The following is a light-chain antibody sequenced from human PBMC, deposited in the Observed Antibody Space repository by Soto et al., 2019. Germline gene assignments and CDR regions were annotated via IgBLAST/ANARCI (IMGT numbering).Light chain of an antibody. CDR3: QQVLRPPLT. CDR1: QSVDNY. CDR2: AAS. Sequence: DIQMTQSPSSLSASVGDTLTLTCRASQSVDNYLKWYQQKPGTGTGLLIYAASTLQSGVPSRVSGSGSGTDVTLTISGLQPEDGATDYCQQVLRPPLTFGPGTKVDIK. V-gene: IGKV1-39*01. J-gene: IGKJ3*01.